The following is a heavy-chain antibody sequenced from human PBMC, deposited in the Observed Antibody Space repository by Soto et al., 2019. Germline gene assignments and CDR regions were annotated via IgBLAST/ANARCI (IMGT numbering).Heavy chain of an antibody. V-gene: IGHV1-69*13. D-gene: IGHD3-3*01. Sequence: GASVKVSCKASGGTFSSYAISWVRQAPGQGLEWMGGIIPIFGTANYAQKFQGRVTITADESTSTAYMELSSLRSEDTAVYYCARDLPSFGVVIIPPANYYYGMDVWGQGTTVTVSS. CDR3: ARDLPSFGVVIIPPANYYYGMDV. J-gene: IGHJ6*02. CDR2: IIPIFGTA. CDR1: GGTFSSYA.